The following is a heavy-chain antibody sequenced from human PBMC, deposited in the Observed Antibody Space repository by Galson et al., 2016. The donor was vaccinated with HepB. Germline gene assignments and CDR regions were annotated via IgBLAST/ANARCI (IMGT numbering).Heavy chain of an antibody. J-gene: IGHJ4*02. CDR3: ATDSDLVGATLSPPEYYFDY. CDR1: GYTLTELS. D-gene: IGHD1-26*01. Sequence: SVKVSCKVSGYTLTELSMHWVRQAPGKGLEWMGGFDPENGEAIDAQKFQGRITLTEDTSTDTAYMELSSLRSEDTAVYYCATDSDLVGATLSPPEYYFDYWGPGTLVTVSS. CDR2: FDPENGEA. V-gene: IGHV1-24*01.